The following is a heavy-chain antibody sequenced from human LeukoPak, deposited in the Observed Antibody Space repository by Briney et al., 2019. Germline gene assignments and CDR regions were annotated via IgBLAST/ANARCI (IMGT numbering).Heavy chain of an antibody. Sequence: SETLSLTCTVSGGSVSSGSYYWNWIRQPPGKGLEWIGHIYYSGSTNYNPSLQSRVTISVDTSKNHFPLKLSSVIAADTAVYYCARDRREYCSDTGCYPQNYFVYWGRGTLVSVSS. J-gene: IGHJ4*02. CDR3: ARDRREYCSDTGCYPQNYFVY. D-gene: IGHD2-2*01. V-gene: IGHV4-61*01. CDR1: GGSVSSGSYY. CDR2: IYYSGST.